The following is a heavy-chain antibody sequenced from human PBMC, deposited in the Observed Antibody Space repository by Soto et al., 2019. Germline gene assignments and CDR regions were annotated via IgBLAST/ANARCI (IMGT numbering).Heavy chain of an antibody. CDR3: VARRYCSGGSCPDYFDY. CDR2: IIPIFGTT. CDR1: GTTFSSYA. D-gene: IGHD2-15*01. V-gene: IGHV1-69*13. J-gene: IGHJ4*02. Sequence: SVKVSCKASGTTFSSYAISWVRQAPGQGLEWMGGIIPIFGTTNYPQKFQGRLTITADESTSTAYTELSSLTSEDTAVYYCVARRYCSGGSCPDYFDYWGQGTLVTVSS.